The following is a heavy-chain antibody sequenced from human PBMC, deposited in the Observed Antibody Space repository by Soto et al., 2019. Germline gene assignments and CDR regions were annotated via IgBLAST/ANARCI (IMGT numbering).Heavy chain of an antibody. V-gene: IGHV1-69*01. D-gene: IGHD5-18*01. CDR3: ARSPDTAMVTGKGPGYFDY. Sequence: QVQLVQSGAEVKKPGSSVKVSCKASGGTFSSYAISWVRQAPGQGLEWMGGIIPIFGTANYAQKFQGRVTITADESTSTAYMELSSLRSEDTAVYYCARSPDTAMVTGKGPGYFDYWGQGTLVTVSS. J-gene: IGHJ4*02. CDR1: GGTFSSYA. CDR2: IIPIFGTA.